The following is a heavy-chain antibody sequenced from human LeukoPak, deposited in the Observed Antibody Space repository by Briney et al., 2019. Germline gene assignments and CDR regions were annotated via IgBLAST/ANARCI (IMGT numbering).Heavy chain of an antibody. J-gene: IGHJ4*02. CDR3: AKASAMIVVVSKHFDY. CDR1: GFTLSSYA. Sequence: GGSLRLSCAASGFTLSSYAMSWVRQAPGKGLEWVSAISGSGGSTYYADSVKGRFTISRDNAKNSLYLQMNSLRAEDTAVYYCAKASAMIVVVSKHFDYWGQGTLVTVSS. CDR2: ISGSGGST. D-gene: IGHD3-22*01. V-gene: IGHV3-23*01.